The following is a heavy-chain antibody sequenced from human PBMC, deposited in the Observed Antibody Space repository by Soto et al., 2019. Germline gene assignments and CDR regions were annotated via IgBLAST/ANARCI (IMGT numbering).Heavy chain of an antibody. CDR3: ARVGILTGQYYFDD. V-gene: IGHV4-31*03. CDR2: IYYSGST. Sequence: SETLSLTCTVSGGSISSGGYYWSWIRQHPGKGLEWIGYIYYSGSTYYNPSLKSRVTISVDTSKNQFSLKLSSVTAADTAVYYCARVGILTGQYYFDDWGQGTLVTVSS. CDR1: GGSISSGGYY. D-gene: IGHD3-9*01. J-gene: IGHJ4*02.